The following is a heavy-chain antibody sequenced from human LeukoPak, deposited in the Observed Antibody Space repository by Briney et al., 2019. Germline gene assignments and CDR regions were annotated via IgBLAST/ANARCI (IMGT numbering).Heavy chain of an antibody. D-gene: IGHD3-22*01. Sequence: SVKVSCKASGYTFTGYYMHWVRQAPGQGLEWMGRIIPILGIANYAQKFQGRVTITADKSTSTAYMEPSSLRSEDTAVYYCARSEGPSGDDSSGYYYLPHPDASDIWGQGTMVTVSS. J-gene: IGHJ3*02. CDR2: IIPILGIA. V-gene: IGHV1-69*02. CDR3: ARSEGPSGDDSSGYYYLPHPDASDI. CDR1: GYTFTGYY.